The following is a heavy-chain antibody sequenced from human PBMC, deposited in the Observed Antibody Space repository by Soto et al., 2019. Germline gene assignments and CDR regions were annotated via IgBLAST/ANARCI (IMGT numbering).Heavy chain of an antibody. V-gene: IGHV1-3*01. CDR1: GYTVTSYA. J-gene: IGHJ6*01. CDR2: INAGNGNT. CDR3: ARVPASSDF. Sequence: QVQLVQSGAEVKKPGAAVKVSCKASGYTVTSYARHWVRQAAGQRFEWMGWINAGNGNTKYSQKYQRRVTITRDTSESTAYMELSSLSSEDTAVYYCARVPASSDFWGQGTTVTVSS.